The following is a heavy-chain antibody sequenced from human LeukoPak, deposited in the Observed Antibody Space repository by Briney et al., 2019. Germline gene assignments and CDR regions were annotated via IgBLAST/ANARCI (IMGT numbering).Heavy chain of an antibody. J-gene: IGHJ5*02. CDR2: INPNSGGT. V-gene: IGHV1-2*02. Sequence: ASVKVSCKASGYTFTGYYMHWVRQAPGHGLEWMGGINPNSGGTNYAQKCQGRVTMTRDTSISTAYMELSRLRSDDTAVYYCARDRDSGYDLWFDPWGQGTLVTVSS. CDR3: ARDRDSGYDLWFDP. CDR1: GYTFTGYY. D-gene: IGHD5-12*01.